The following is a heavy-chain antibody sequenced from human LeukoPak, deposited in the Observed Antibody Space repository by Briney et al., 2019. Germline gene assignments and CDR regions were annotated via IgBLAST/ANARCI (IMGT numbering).Heavy chain of an antibody. CDR1: GFTFSDYY. V-gene: IGHV3-11*01. J-gene: IGHJ5*02. Sequence: GGSLRLSCAASGFTFSDYYMSWIRQAPGKGLEWVSYISSSGSTIYYADSVKGRFTISRDNSKNTLYLQMNSLRAEDTAVYYCAKDPTSSYSSSWNWFDPWGQGTLVTVSS. CDR2: ISSSGSTI. D-gene: IGHD6-13*01. CDR3: AKDPTSSYSSSWNWFDP.